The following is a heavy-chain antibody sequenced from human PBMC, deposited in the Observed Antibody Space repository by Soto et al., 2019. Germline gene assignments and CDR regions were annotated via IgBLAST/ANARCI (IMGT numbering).Heavy chain of an antibody. Sequence: PSEALSLTCAVYGGSFSGYYWSWIRQPPGKGLEWIGEINHSGSTNYNPSLKSRVTISVDTSKNQFSLKLSSVTAADTAVYYCARDAALGFYGDYDYWDQGSL. V-gene: IGHV4-34*01. CDR2: INHSGST. D-gene: IGHD4-17*01. J-gene: IGHJ4*02. CDR1: GGSFSGYY. CDR3: ARDAALGFYGDYDY.